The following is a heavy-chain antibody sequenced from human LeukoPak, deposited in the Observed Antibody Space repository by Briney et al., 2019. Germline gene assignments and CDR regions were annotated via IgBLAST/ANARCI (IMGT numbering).Heavy chain of an antibody. CDR3: AKGPYYDSSGYYYGGDD. V-gene: IGHV3-7*03. CDR2: IKKDGSEK. J-gene: IGHJ4*02. D-gene: IGHD3-22*01. CDR1: GFTFTNYW. Sequence: PGGSLSLSCAASGFTFTNYWMSWVRQAPGKGLEWVANIKKDGSEKYYVDSVKGRFTISRDNAYNSLYLQMNSLRAEDTAVYYCAKGPYYDSSGYYYGGDDWGQGTLVTVSS.